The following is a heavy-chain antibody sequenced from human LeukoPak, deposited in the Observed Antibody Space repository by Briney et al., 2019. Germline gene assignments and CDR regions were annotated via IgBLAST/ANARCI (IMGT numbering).Heavy chain of an antibody. CDR2: ISTSGSSI. Sequence: PGGSLRLSCAASGFTFSSYNMNWVRQAPGKGLEWVSYISTSGSSIYYADSVKGRFTISRDNAKNSLYLQMNSLRAEDTAVYYCASSPDSLGNFDIWGQGTMVTVSS. J-gene: IGHJ3*02. D-gene: IGHD3-16*01. CDR1: GFTFSSYN. V-gene: IGHV3-48*01. CDR3: ASSPDSLGNFDI.